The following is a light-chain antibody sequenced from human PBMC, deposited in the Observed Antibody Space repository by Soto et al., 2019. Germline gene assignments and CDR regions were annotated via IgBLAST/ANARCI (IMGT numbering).Light chain of an antibody. CDR2: SSS. CDR3: QQYNSWPLT. J-gene: IGKJ4*01. V-gene: IGKV3-15*01. Sequence: EIVMTQYPATLSVSPGERATLSCRASQTVSNSLAWYQQKPGQAPRLLFYSSSTRATGVPARFSGSRSGTDFTLTISSLQSEDFAVYYCQQYNSWPLTFGGGTKVETK. CDR1: QTVSNS.